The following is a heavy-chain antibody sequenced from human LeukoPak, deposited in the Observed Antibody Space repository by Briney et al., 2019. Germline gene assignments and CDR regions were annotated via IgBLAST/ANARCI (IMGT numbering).Heavy chain of an antibody. CDR1: GFTFSSHS. D-gene: IGHD3-22*01. CDR3: ARDRDSSGYNYYFDY. CDR2: ISSSSSTI. J-gene: IGHJ4*02. V-gene: IGHV3-48*01. Sequence: GGSLRLSCAASGFTFSSHSMNWVRQAPGKGLEWVSYISSSSSTIYYADSVKGRFTISRDNSKNTLYLHMNSLRAEDTAVYFCARDRDSSGYNYYFDYWGQGTLVTVSS.